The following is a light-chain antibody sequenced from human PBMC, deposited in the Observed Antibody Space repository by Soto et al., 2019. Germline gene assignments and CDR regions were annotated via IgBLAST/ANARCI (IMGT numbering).Light chain of an antibody. Sequence: DIQMTQSPSSLSASVGDTVTITCRASQGIYNSLAWFQQKPGKAPKSLISAASTLQSGVPSRFSGRLSGTNFTLTISSLQPEDFATYFCQQYHRFPLTFGGGTNLEIK. CDR3: QQYHRFPLT. J-gene: IGKJ4*01. V-gene: IGKV1-16*01. CDR1: QGIYNS. CDR2: AAS.